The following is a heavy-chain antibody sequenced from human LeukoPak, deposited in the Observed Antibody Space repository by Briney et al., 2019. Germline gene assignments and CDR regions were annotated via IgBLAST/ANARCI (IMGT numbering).Heavy chain of an antibody. V-gene: IGHV3-48*02. D-gene: IGHD3-16*01. J-gene: IGHJ3*02. CDR2: ISRSSGTI. CDR1: GFTFSRYN. CDR3: AREITAGYAFDI. Sequence: QSGTSLRLSCAASGFTFSRYNMHWVRQAPGKGLEWVSYISRSSGTIYYADSVRGRFTSSRDNAKNSLSLQMNSLRDEDTAVYFCAREITAGYAFDIWGQGTMVTVSS.